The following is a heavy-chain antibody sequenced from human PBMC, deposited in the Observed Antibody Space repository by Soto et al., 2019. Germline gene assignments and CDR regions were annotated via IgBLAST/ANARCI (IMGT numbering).Heavy chain of an antibody. V-gene: IGHV1-24*01. D-gene: IGHD3-16*01. Sequence: ASVKVSCKVSGYTLTEFSTHWVRQTYGKGLEWMVGFDPEDVETIYAQKFQGGVTMTEDTSTDTAYMELSSLRSEHTAVYYCATGLPAPSYYSGMDVWGQGTTVTVSS. CDR2: FDPEDVET. CDR1: GYTLTEFS. J-gene: IGHJ6*02. CDR3: ATGLPAPSYYSGMDV.